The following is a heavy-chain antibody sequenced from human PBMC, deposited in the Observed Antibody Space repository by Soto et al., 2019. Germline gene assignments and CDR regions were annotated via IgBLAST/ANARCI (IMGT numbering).Heavy chain of an antibody. V-gene: IGHV4-39*07. CDR3: AKNNDYAIDA. Sequence: SETLSLTCTFSGGSISSSSYYWGWIRRPPGKGLEWIGEMFHSGSTNYNPTLKSRVTISIDKSRDQFSLNLNSVTAADTAVYYCAKNNDYAIDAWGQGTTVTVSS. J-gene: IGHJ6*02. CDR1: GGSISSSSYY. D-gene: IGHD1-20*01. CDR2: MFHSGST.